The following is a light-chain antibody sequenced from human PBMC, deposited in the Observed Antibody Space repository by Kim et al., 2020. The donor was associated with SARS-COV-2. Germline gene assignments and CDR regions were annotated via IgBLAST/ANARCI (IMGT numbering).Light chain of an antibody. CDR3: AGWDDTLNGVV. J-gene: IGLJ2*01. Sequence: QSVLTQPPSASGTPGQRVTISCSGSSSNIGSNTVTWYQKLPGTAPKLLIYSDNKRPSGVHDRFSGSKSGTSASLAISGLQSEDDADYYCAGWDDTLNGVVFGGGTKLTVL. V-gene: IGLV1-44*01. CDR1: SSNIGSNT. CDR2: SDN.